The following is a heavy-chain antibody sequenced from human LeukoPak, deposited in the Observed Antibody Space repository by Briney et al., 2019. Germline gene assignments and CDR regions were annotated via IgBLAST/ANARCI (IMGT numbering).Heavy chain of an antibody. V-gene: IGHV1-18*01. D-gene: IGHD6-13*01. J-gene: IGHJ4*02. CDR3: AREGGSSSWQVVGRDYYFDY. Sequence: ASVKVSRKASGYTFTSYGISWVRQAPGQGLAWMGWICAHNGNTNYAQKPQGRVTMTTDTSTSTAYMELRSLRSDDTAVYYCAREGGSSSWQVVGRDYYFDYWGQGTLVTVSS. CDR1: GYTFTSYG. CDR2: ICAHNGNT.